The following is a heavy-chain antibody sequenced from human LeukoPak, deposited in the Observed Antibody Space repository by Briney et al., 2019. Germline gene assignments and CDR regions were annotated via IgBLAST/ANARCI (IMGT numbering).Heavy chain of an antibody. V-gene: IGHV4-39*07. CDR3: ARDRVMATIGGGNAFDI. Sequence: SETLSLTCTVSGGSVSSSSYYWGWIRQPPGKGLEWIGSIYYSGSTYYNPSLKSRVSISVDTSKNQFSLKLNSLTAADTAVYYCARDRVMATIGGGNAFDIWGQGTMVTVSS. D-gene: IGHD5-24*01. J-gene: IGHJ3*02. CDR2: IYYSGST. CDR1: GGSVSSSSYY.